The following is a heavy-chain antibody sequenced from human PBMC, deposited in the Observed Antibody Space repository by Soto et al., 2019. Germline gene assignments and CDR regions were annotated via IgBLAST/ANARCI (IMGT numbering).Heavy chain of an antibody. V-gene: IGHV4-59*01. CDR2: IYYSGNT. CDR3: ARASYGSGNYYAPYYFCAIDV. J-gene: IGHJ6*02. D-gene: IGHD3-10*01. CDR1: GASISSYY. Sequence: PSETLSLTCDVSGASISSYYWSWIRQPPGKGLEWIGYIYYSGNTNYNPSLKSRVTMSVDTSKNQFSLNLTSVTAADTAVYFCARASYGSGNYYAPYYFCAIDVWGHGTTVTVSS.